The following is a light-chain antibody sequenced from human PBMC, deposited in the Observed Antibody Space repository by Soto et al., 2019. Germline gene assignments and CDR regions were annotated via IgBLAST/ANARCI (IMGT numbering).Light chain of an antibody. Sequence: EIVVTQSPATLSVSPGERATLSCRASQSVGNNFAWYQQKPGQAPRLLIFATSTRATGVPARFSGSGSGPEFTLTISSLRSEDFAVYYCQQYGAWPLTFGGGAKVEIE. CDR1: QSVGNN. CDR3: QQYGAWPLT. J-gene: IGKJ4*01. CDR2: ATS. V-gene: IGKV3-15*01.